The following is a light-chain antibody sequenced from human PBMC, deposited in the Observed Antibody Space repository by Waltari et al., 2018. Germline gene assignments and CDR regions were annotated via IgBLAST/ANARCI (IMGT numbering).Light chain of an antibody. V-gene: IGKV4-1*01. Sequence: DIVMTQSPHSLAVSLGERATLSCKSSQSVLYSSNNKNYLAWYQQKPGQPPKLLIYWASTRESGVPDRFSGSGSGRDFTLTISSLQAEDVAVYYCHQYYSTPYTFGQGTELEIK. J-gene: IGKJ2*01. CDR2: WAS. CDR1: QSVLYSSNNKNY. CDR3: HQYYSTPYT.